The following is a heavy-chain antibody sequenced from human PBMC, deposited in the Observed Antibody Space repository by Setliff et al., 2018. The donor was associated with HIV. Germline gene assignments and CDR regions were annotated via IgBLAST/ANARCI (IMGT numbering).Heavy chain of an antibody. J-gene: IGHJ5*02. Sequence: GASVKVSCKASGYTFTTYYVHWVRQAPGQGLEWMGILNPSGDSTAYAQQFQGRVTMTRDTSTSTVYMELSSLRSEDTATYYCTIATETPGMTTRENWFDPWGQGTLVTVSS. CDR3: TIATETPGMTTRENWFDP. V-gene: IGHV1-46*01. CDR2: LNPSGDST. CDR1: GYTFTTYY. D-gene: IGHD1-1*01.